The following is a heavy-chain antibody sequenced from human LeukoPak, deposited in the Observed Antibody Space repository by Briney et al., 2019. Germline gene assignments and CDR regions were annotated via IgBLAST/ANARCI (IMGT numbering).Heavy chain of an antibody. CDR1: GYSISSDYY. CDR2: IYHSGST. J-gene: IGHJ4*02. CDR3: ARGKSRGSHIDY. V-gene: IGHV4-38-2*02. D-gene: IGHD1-26*01. Sequence: PSETLSLTCTVSGYSISSDYYWGWMRQPPGKGLEWIGSIYHSGSTYYNPSLKSRVTISVDTSKNQFSLKLRSVTAADTAMYYCARGKSRGSHIDYWGQGTLVTVSS.